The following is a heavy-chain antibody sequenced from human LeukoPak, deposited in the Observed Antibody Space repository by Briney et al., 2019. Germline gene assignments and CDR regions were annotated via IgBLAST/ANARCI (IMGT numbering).Heavy chain of an antibody. CDR1: GYTFTSYD. CDR2: MNPNSGNT. J-gene: IGHJ6*02. V-gene: IGHV1-8*01. Sequence: ASVKVSCKASGYTFTSYDINWVRRATGQGLEWMGWMNPNSGNTGYAQKFQGRVTMTRNTSISTAYMELSSLRSEDTAVYYCARSITNYYYYGMDVWGQGTTVTVSS. CDR3: ARSITNYYYYGMDV. D-gene: IGHD1-1*01.